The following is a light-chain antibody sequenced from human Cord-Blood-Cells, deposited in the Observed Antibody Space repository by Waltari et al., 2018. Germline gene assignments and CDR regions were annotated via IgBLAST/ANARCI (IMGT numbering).Light chain of an antibody. V-gene: IGLV2-11*01. CDR1: SSDVGGYNY. CDR3: CSYAGSYTQV. Sequence: QSALTQPRSVSGSPGQSVTISCTGTSSDVGGYNYVSWYQQPPGKAPKLMIYDVSKRPSGVPDRFSGSESGHASSLTISGLQAEDEADYYCCSYAGSYTQVFGTGTKVTVL. CDR2: DVS. J-gene: IGLJ1*01.